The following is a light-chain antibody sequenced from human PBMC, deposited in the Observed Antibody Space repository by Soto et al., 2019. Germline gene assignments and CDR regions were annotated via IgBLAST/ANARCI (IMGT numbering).Light chain of an antibody. CDR2: GAS. CDR3: QQYGGSPRT. CDR1: QTVSSS. J-gene: IGKJ1*01. V-gene: IGKV3-20*01. Sequence: EIVLTQSPGTLSLSPGERATLSCRASQTVSSSLAWYQQKPGQAPRLLISGASSRAADIPDRFSGSGSGTDFTLTINRLEPEDFAVYYCQQYGGSPRTFGQGTKVDI.